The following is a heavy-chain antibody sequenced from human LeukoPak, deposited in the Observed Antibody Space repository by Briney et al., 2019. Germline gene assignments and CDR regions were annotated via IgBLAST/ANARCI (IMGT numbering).Heavy chain of an antibody. CDR1: GFTFSSYA. CDR3: AKGSHYYDSSGHYGDY. CDR2: ISGSGGST. Sequence: PGGSLRLSCAASGFTFSSYAMSWVRQAPGKGLEWVSAISGSGGSTYYADSVKGRFTISRDNSKNTLYLQMNSLRAEDTAVYYCAKGSHYYDSSGHYGDYWGQGTLVTVSS. J-gene: IGHJ4*02. V-gene: IGHV3-23*01. D-gene: IGHD3-22*01.